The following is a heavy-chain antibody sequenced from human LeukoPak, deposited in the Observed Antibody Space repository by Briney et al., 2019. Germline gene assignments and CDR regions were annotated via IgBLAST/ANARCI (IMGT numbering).Heavy chain of an antibody. J-gene: IGHJ3*02. Sequence: GGSLRLSCEISGFTFSNYAMNWVRQAPGKGLEWVSSISASAGSAVYGDSVKGRSTISRVNAENTLYLQMNSLRADDTAIYYCAKDQRSGEYDYGWGPFDIWGQGTMVTVSS. D-gene: IGHD3-10*01. CDR3: AKDQRSGEYDYGWGPFDI. CDR1: GFTFSNYA. CDR2: ISASAGSA. V-gene: IGHV3-23*01.